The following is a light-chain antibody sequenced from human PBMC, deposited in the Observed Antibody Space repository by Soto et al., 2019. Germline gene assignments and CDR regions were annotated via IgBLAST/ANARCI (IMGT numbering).Light chain of an antibody. CDR2: DDN. CDR3: GSWDSSLSAYV. CDR1: SSNIGGNS. Sequence: QSVLTQPPSVSAAPGQKVTISCSGSSSNIGGNSVSWYQQLPGTAPKLLINDDNKRPSGPPDRFSGSKSGTSATLGITGFQTGDDADYYCGSWDSSLSAYVFGTGTKVTVL. J-gene: IGLJ1*01. V-gene: IGLV1-51*01.